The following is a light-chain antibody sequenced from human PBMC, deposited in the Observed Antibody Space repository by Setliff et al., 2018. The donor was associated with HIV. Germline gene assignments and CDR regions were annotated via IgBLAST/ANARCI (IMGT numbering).Light chain of an antibody. CDR2: EVT. J-gene: IGLJ2*01. V-gene: IGLV2-14*01. CDR1: SSDIGAYNY. CDR3: SSYTSSSTLVV. Sequence: QSVLTQPASVSGSPGQSITISCTGTSSDIGAYNYVSWYQQHPGKAPKLMIYEVTNRPSGVSNRFSGSKSGNTASLTISGLQAEDEADYYCSSYTSSSTLVVFGGGTK.